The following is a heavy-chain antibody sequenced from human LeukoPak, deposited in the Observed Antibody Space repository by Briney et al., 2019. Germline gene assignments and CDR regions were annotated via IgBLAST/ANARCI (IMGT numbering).Heavy chain of an antibody. CDR2: ISGSGGST. V-gene: IGHV3-23*01. CDR1: GFTFSSYA. CDR3: AKHDIVVVVAAEDDNAFDI. J-gene: IGHJ3*02. Sequence: GGSLRLSCAASGFTFSSYAMSWVRQAPGKGLEWVSAISGSGGSTYYADSVKGRFTISRDNSKNTLYLQMNSLRAEDTAVYYCAKHDIVVVVAAEDDNAFDIWGQGTMVTVSS. D-gene: IGHD2-15*01.